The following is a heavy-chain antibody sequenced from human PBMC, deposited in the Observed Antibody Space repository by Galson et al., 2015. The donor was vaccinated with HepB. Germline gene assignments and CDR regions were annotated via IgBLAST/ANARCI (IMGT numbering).Heavy chain of an antibody. J-gene: IGHJ4*02. CDR1: GFSVSSKY. Sequence: SLRLSCAASGFSVSSKYMNWVRQAPGKGLEWLSVFYSGGRTDYAGPVNGRFTISRDTSEITVYLQMNSLRFDDTALYYCVRGGWEGFDWWGQGTLVTVSS. V-gene: IGHV3-53*01. CDR2: FYSGGRT. D-gene: IGHD1-26*01. CDR3: VRGGWEGFDW.